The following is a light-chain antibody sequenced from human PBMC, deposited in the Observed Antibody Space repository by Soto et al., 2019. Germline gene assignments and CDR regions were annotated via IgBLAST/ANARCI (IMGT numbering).Light chain of an antibody. J-gene: IGLJ1*01. V-gene: IGLV2-23*02. Sequence: QSALTQPASVSGSPGQSITISCTGTSSDVGSYNLVSWYQQHPGKAPKLMICEVSKRPSGVSNRFSGSKSGNTASLTISGLQAEDEADYYCCSYAGSSYVFGTGTKLTVL. CDR2: EVS. CDR1: SSDVGSYNL. CDR3: CSYAGSSYV.